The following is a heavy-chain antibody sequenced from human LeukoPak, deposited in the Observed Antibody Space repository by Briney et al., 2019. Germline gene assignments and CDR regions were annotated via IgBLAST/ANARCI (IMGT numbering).Heavy chain of an antibody. CDR2: IIPIFGTA. CDR3: ARDPLEYYYDSSGYYY. J-gene: IGHJ4*02. D-gene: IGHD3-22*01. V-gene: IGHV1-69*13. Sequence: GASVKVSCKASGYTFTSYAMNWVRQAPGQGLEWMGGIIPIFGTANYAQKFQGRVTITADESTSTAYMELSSLRSEDTAVYYCARDPLEYYYDSSGYYYWGQGTLVTVSS. CDR1: GYTFTSYA.